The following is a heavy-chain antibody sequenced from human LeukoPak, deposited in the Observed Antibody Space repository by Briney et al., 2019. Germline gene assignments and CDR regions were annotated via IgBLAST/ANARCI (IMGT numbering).Heavy chain of an antibody. CDR3: AKSFDDRGYPYYFDF. D-gene: IGHD3-22*01. V-gene: IGHV3-23*01. Sequence: PGGSLRLSCAASRFMFGSYAMSWVRQAPGKGLEWVSTISGSGTNTYYADSVKGRFTISRDNSKSTLYLRMNSLGAEDTTIYYCAKSFDDRGYPYYFDFWGQGTLVTVSS. J-gene: IGHJ4*02. CDR1: RFMFGSYA. CDR2: ISGSGTNT.